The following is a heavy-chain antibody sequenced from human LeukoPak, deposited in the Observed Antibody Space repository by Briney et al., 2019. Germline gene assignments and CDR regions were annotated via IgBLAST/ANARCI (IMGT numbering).Heavy chain of an antibody. CDR3: AREYSSFDY. CDR1: GGSISIYY. D-gene: IGHD6-13*01. Sequence: SETLSLTCTVSGGSISIYYWSWIRQPPGEGLEWIGYIHQSGSTDYNPSLKSRVTISVDTSKNQLSLDLTSATAADTAVYYCAREYSSFDYWGQGILVTVSS. CDR2: IHQSGST. J-gene: IGHJ4*02. V-gene: IGHV4-59*01.